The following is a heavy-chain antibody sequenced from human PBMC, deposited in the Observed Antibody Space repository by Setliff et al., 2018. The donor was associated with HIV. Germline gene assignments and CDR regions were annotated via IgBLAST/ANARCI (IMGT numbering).Heavy chain of an antibody. V-gene: IGHV1-3*01. J-gene: IGHJ6*02. Sequence: ASVKVSCKASGYTLTSYAMHWVRQAPGQRLEWMGWINAANDNTKYSQKFQGRVTITADESTSTAYMELSSLRSEDTAVYFCARSKDTGMVTLDYYYYGMDVWGQGTTVTVSS. CDR3: ARSKDTGMVTLDYYYYGMDV. D-gene: IGHD5-18*01. CDR2: INAANDNT. CDR1: GYTLTSYA.